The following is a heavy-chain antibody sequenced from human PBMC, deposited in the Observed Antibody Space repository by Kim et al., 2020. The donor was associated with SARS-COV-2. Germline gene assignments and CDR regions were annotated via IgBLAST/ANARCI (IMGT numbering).Heavy chain of an antibody. J-gene: IGHJ4*02. V-gene: IGHV3-48*02. Sequence: ADSVKGRFTISRDNAKNSLYLQMNSMRDEDTAVYYCARDSFGVGANNFDYWGQGTLVTVSS. CDR3: ARDSFGVGANNFDY. D-gene: IGHD1-26*01.